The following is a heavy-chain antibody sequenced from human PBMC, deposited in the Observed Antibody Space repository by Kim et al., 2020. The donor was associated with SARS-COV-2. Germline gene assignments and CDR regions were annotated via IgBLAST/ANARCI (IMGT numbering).Heavy chain of an antibody. D-gene: IGHD3-16*02. V-gene: IGHV3-33*01. Sequence: KYYADSVKGRFTIYRDNSKNTVYLQMNSLRAEDTALYYCARGRASFNFDYWGQGALVTVSS. CDR2: K. J-gene: IGHJ4*02. CDR3: ARGRASFNFDY.